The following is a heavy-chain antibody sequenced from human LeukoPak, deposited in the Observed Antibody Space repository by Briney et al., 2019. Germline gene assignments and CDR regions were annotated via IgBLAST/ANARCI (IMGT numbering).Heavy chain of an antibody. CDR1: GFTFSSYW. J-gene: IGHJ6*02. CDR2: IWYDGSNK. D-gene: IGHD3-10*01. Sequence: GGSLRLSCAASGFTFSSYWMSWVRQAPGKGLEWVAVIWYDGSNKYYADSVKGRFTISRDNSKNTLYLQMNSLRAEDTAVYYCARTMVRGVNPYYYGMDVWGQGTTVTVSS. CDR3: ARTMVRGVNPYYYGMDV. V-gene: IGHV3-33*08.